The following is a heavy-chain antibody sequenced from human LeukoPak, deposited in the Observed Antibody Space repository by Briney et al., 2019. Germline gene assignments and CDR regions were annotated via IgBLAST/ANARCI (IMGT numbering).Heavy chain of an antibody. CDR3: AREGEWLGDY. CDR1: GFTFSDYC. CDR2: ISGSGSTT. V-gene: IGHV3-11*04. D-gene: IGHD3-16*01. Sequence: GGSLRLSCAASGFTFSDYCMSWIRQAPGKGLEWVSYISGSGSTTYYADSVKGRFTISRDNAKNSLYLQMNSLRAEDTAVYYCAREGEWLGDYWGQGTLVTVSS. J-gene: IGHJ4*02.